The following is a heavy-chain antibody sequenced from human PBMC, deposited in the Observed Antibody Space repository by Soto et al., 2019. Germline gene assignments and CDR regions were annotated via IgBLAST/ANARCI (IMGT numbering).Heavy chain of an antibody. CDR1: GFNFDDHV. V-gene: IGHV3-9*01. J-gene: IGHJ6*02. CDR2: INWNGYSI. Sequence: DVQLVESGGGLVNPGRSLRLSCVASGFNFDDHVMNWVRQVPGKGLEWVGHINWNGYSIGYGGSVRGRFTISRDNAQNTLYLQMNSLRPEDTAVYYCARSWSGSTSGRVDVWGQGTTVTVSS. CDR3: ARSWSGSTSGRVDV. D-gene: IGHD3-3*01.